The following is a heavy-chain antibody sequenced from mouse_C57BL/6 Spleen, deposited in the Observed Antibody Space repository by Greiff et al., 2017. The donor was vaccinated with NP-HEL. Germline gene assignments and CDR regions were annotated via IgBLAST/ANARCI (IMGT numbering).Heavy chain of an antibody. D-gene: IGHD1-1*01. V-gene: IGHV5-17*01. CDR1: GFTFSDYG. Sequence: EVQVVESGGGLVKPGGSLKLSCAASGFTFSDYGMHWVRQAPEKGLEWVAYISSGSSTIYYADTVKGRFTISRDNAKNTLFLQMTSLRSEDTAMYYGARRGYYGSSPYAMDYWGQGTSVTVSS. J-gene: IGHJ4*01. CDR2: ISSGSSTI. CDR3: ARRGYYGSSPYAMDY.